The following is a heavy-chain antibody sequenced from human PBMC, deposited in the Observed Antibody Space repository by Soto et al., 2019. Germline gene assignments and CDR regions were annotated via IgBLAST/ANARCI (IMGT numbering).Heavy chain of an antibody. CDR2: ISGSGGST. CDR3: ANSENYGDYAPNYMDV. V-gene: IGHV3-23*01. D-gene: IGHD4-17*01. Sequence: EVQLLESGGGLVQPGGSLRLSCAASGFTFSSYAMSWVRQAPGKGLEWVSAISGSGGSTYYADSVKGRFTISRDNSKNTLYLQMNSLRAEDTAVYYYANSENYGDYAPNYMDVWGKGTTVTVSS. CDR1: GFTFSSYA. J-gene: IGHJ6*03.